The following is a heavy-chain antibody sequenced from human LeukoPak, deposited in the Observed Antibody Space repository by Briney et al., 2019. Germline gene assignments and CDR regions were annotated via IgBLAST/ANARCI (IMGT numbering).Heavy chain of an antibody. J-gene: IGHJ4*02. CDR3: AREIVLWFGELSRASYFDY. CDR1: GFTVSSNY. CDR2: IYSGGST. Sequence: GGSLRLSCAASGFTVSSNYMSWVRQAPGKGLEWVSVIYSGGSTYYADSVKGRFTISRDNSKNTLYLQMNSLRAEDTAVYYCAREIVLWFGELSRASYFDYWGQGTLVTVSS. V-gene: IGHV3-53*01. D-gene: IGHD3-10*01.